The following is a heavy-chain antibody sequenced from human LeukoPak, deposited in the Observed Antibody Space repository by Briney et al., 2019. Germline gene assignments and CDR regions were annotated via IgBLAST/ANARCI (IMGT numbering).Heavy chain of an antibody. CDR3: ARDRSSSVAGTFDF. J-gene: IGHJ4*02. CDR2: SNAAGSPV. V-gene: IGHV3-48*03. Sequence: GGSLRLSCTGSGFTFSNYRMNWVRQAPGKGLEWISYSNAAGSPVSYAESVQGRFTISRDNAKNSLYLEMNSLRGDDTAVYYCARDRSSSVAGTFDFWGQGSLVTVSS. CDR1: GFTFSNYR. D-gene: IGHD6-19*01.